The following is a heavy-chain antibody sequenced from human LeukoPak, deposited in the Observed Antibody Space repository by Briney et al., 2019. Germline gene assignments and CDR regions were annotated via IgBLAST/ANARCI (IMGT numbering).Heavy chain of an antibody. CDR3: TRDYWFDS. Sequence: GGSLRLSCAASGFTFNIYPMHWVRQAPGKGREWVSTISTTSAFMYYADSVKGRFSISRDNAKDSLYLQMNSLRAEDTAVYYCTRDYWFDSWGQGTLVTVSS. CDR2: ISTTSAFM. V-gene: IGHV3-21*01. J-gene: IGHJ5*01. CDR1: GFTFNIYP.